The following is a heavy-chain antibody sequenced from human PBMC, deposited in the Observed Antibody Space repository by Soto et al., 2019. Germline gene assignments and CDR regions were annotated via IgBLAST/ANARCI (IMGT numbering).Heavy chain of an antibody. CDR1: GFSISTNGVG. J-gene: IGHJ4*02. D-gene: IGHD5-18*01. Sequence: QITLKESGPTLVQPTQTLTLTCSLSGFSISTNGVGVGWIRQPQGKALELLALIYWDDDKGYTPSPKTRLTITNDTSKNQVVLTMTNKDPVDTATYYCPHKPYSFRWAFDYWGQGALVTVSS. V-gene: IGHV2-5*02. CDR2: IYWDDDK. CDR3: PHKPYSFRWAFDY.